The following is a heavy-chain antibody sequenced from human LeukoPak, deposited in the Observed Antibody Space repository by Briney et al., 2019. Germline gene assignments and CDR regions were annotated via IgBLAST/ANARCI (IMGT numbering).Heavy chain of an antibody. D-gene: IGHD1-26*01. V-gene: IGHV3-23*01. CDR2: ISGSGGST. Sequence: GGSLRLSCAASGFTFSSYGMSWVRQAPGKGLEWVSAISGSGGSTYYADSVKGRFTISRDNAKNSLYLQMNSLRAEDTALYYCAKDIDSGSSQKVQDYWGQGTLVTVSS. CDR1: GFTFSSYG. J-gene: IGHJ4*02. CDR3: AKDIDSGSSQKVQDY.